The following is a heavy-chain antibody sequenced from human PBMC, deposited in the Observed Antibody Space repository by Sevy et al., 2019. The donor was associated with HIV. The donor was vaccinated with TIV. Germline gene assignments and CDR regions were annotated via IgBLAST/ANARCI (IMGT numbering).Heavy chain of an antibody. V-gene: IGHV3-21*01. CDR3: AREGTGRGYYYGLDV. J-gene: IGHJ6*02. CDR1: GFTFISYT. D-gene: IGHD1-26*01. Sequence: GGSLRLSCAASGFTFISYTMNWVRQAPGKGLEWVSSISSTGKHIYYAESLKGRFTVSRDNADNSLYLQINSLRAEDTAIYYCAREGTGRGYYYGLDVWGQGTTVTVSS. CDR2: ISSTGKHI.